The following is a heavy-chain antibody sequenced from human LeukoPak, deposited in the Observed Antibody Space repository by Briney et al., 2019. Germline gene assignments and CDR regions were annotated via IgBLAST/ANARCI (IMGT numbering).Heavy chain of an antibody. CDR1: GYSISSGYY. J-gene: IGHJ4*02. CDR2: IYHSGST. CDR3: ARELMFRGLRFLEYHEGFDY. V-gene: IGHV4-38-2*02. Sequence: SETLSLTCTVSGYSISSGYYWGWIRQPPGQGLEWIGSIYHSGSTYYNPSLKSRVTISVDTSKNQFSLKLSSVTAADTAVYYCARELMFRGLRFLEYHEGFDYWGQGTLVTVSS. D-gene: IGHD3-3*01.